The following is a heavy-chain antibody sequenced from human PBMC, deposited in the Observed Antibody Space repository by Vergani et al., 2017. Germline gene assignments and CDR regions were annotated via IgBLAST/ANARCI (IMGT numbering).Heavy chain of an antibody. D-gene: IGHD2-15*01. V-gene: IGHV1-69*11. CDR3: ARATCSGGSCYRGFEY. CDR1: GGTFSSYA. Sequence: QVQLVQSGAEVKKPGASVKVSCKASGGTFSSYALNWVRQAPGQGLEWMGSIIPSLATTIYAQKFQGRVTITADESTSTAYMELSSLKSEDTAVFYCARATCSGGSCYRGFEYWGQGIKVTVSS. J-gene: IGHJ3*01. CDR2: IIPSLATT.